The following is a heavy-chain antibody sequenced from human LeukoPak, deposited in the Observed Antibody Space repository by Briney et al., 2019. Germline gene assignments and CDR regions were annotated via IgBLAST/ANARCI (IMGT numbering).Heavy chain of an antibody. V-gene: IGHV4-59*01. CDR3: ARSRYYYDSSGYYPYC. J-gene: IGHJ4*02. CDR2: IYYSGST. D-gene: IGHD3-22*01. Sequence: PSETLSLTCTVSGGPLRSYYWSWIRQPPGKGLEWIGYIYYSGSTNYNPSLKSRVTISVDTSKNQFSLKLSSVTAADTAVYYCARSRYYYDSSGYYPYCWGQGTLVTVSS. CDR1: GGPLRSYY.